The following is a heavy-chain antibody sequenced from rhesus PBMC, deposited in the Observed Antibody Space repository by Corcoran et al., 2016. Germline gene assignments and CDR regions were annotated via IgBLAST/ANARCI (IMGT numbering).Heavy chain of an antibody. V-gene: IGHV1S2*01. CDR3: TRSAGRDWYFDL. D-gene: IGHD1-44*01. CDR1: GYPFTDYS. J-gene: IGHJ2*01. CDR2: INPYSGNK. Sequence: QVQLVQSGAEVKKPGSSVKVSCKASGYPFTDYSIHWVRQAPRQGLEWMGWINPYSGNKKYAQNFQGRVTVTRDTSTSTAYMELSSLRSEDTAVYYCTRSAGRDWYFDLWGPGTPITISS.